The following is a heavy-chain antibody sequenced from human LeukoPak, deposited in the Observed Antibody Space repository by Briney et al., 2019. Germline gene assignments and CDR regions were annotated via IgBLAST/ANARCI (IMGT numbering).Heavy chain of an antibody. CDR2: ISGGGGST. D-gene: IGHD1-26*01. J-gene: IGHJ4*02. Sequence: GGSLRLSCAASGFAFSTYPVHWVRQAPGKGLEWVSTISGGGGSTYYADSVKGRFTISRDNSKNTLYLQVNSLRAEDTAVYYCAKGGKWDVTPFDYWGQGTLVTVSS. V-gene: IGHV3-23*01. CDR1: GFAFSTYP. CDR3: AKGGKWDVTPFDY.